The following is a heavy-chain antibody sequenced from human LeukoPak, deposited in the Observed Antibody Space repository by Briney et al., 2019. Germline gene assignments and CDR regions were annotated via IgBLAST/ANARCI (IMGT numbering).Heavy chain of an antibody. D-gene: IGHD4-11*01. J-gene: IGHJ4*02. CDR3: AKDAQRDFDYSNSLEY. V-gene: IGHV3-33*06. CDR2: WSDGTEK. CDR1: GFTFSNHC. Sequence: GGSLRLSCAASGFTFSNHCMNWVRQAPGKGLEWMPVWSDGTEKYYADAVKGRFTISRDNSRNTLHLQMNSLRGEDTAVYYCAKDAQRDFDYSNSLEYWGQGTLVTVSS.